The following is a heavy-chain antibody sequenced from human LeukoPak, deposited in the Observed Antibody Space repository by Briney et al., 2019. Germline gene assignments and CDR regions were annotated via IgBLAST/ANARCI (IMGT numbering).Heavy chain of an antibody. Sequence: PSETLSLTCAVYGGSFSGYYWSWIRQPPGKGLEWIGEINHSGSTNYNPSLKSRVTISVDTSKNEFSLKLRSVTAADTAVYYCARLHDYGDYYADYWGQGTLVTVSS. CDR2: INHSGST. CDR3: ARLHDYGDYYADY. J-gene: IGHJ4*02. CDR1: GGSFSGYY. V-gene: IGHV4-34*01. D-gene: IGHD4-17*01.